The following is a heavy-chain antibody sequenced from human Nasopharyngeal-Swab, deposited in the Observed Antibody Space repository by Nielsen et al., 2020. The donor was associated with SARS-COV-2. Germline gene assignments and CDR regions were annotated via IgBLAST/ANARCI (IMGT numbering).Heavy chain of an antibody. CDR3: ARGLTGHIVQWIPSPY. D-gene: IGHD1-14*01. V-gene: IGHV3-23*01. J-gene: IGHJ4*02. Sequence: GESLKISCAASGFSITTYGMTWVRQAPGKGLEWVSGIRELGSGIYHADSVRGRFSISRDTSKNTVYLQMNTVRAEDTGLYYCARGLTGHIVQWIPSPYWGQGTLVTVSS. CDR2: IRELGSGI. CDR1: GFSITTYG.